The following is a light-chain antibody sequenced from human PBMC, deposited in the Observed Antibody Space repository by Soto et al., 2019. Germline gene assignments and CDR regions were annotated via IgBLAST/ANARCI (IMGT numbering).Light chain of an antibody. Sequence: QSALTQPASVSGSPGQSITISCTGTSSDVGGYNYVSWYQQHPGKAPKLMIYEVSNRPSGVSNRFSGSKSGNTASLTISGLQAEDEADYFCNSYTNNDTQVFGGGTKLTVL. CDR1: SSDVGGYNY. CDR3: NSYTNNDTQV. CDR2: EVS. J-gene: IGLJ3*02. V-gene: IGLV2-14*01.